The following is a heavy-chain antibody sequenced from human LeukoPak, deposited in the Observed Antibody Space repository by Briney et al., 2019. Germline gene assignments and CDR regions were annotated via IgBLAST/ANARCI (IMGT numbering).Heavy chain of an antibody. Sequence: GGSLRLSRAASGFTFSSYSMNWVRQAPGKGLEWVSSISSSSSYIYHADSVKGRFTISRDNAKNSLYLQMNSLRAEDTAVYYCARDYRYCSSTSCYGSFDYWGQGTLVTVSS. J-gene: IGHJ4*02. V-gene: IGHV3-21*01. D-gene: IGHD2-2*01. CDR3: ARDYRYCSSTSCYGSFDY. CDR1: GFTFSSYS. CDR2: ISSSSSYI.